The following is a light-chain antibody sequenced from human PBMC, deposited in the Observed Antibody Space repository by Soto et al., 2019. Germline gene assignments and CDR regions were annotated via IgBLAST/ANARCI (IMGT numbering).Light chain of an antibody. CDR2: GAS. CDR1: QSVSSSY. V-gene: IGKV3-20*01. CDR3: QQYGSSPYT. Sequence: EIVLTQSPGTLSLSPGERATLSCRASQSVSSSYLAWYQQKPGQAPRLLIYGASSRATGIPDRFSRSGSGTDFTLTISRLEPEDVAVYYCQQYGSSPYTFGQGTKLEI. J-gene: IGKJ2*01.